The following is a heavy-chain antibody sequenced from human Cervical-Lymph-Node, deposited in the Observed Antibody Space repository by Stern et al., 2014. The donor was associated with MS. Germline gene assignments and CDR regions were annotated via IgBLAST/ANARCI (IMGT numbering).Heavy chain of an antibody. V-gene: IGHV2-5*02. D-gene: IGHD4-11*01. CDR1: GFSLSTSGVG. CDR2: IYWDDDK. CDR3: AHQPDYSNYPYYFDY. J-gene: IGHJ4*02. Sequence: ESGPTLVKPTQTLTLTCTFSGFSLSTSGVGVGWIRQPPGKALEWLPLIYWDDDKRYSPSLKSRLTITKDTSKNQVVLTMTNMDPVDTATYYCAHQPDYSNYPYYFDYWGQGTLVTVSS.